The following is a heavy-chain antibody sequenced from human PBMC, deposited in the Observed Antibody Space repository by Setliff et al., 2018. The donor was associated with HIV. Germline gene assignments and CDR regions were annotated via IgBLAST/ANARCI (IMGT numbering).Heavy chain of an antibody. D-gene: IGHD3-3*01. J-gene: IGHJ6*03. CDR3: ARGSRQLTIFGVVFKTNYYFMDV. CDR1: GGSFSGYY. Sequence: NPSETLSLTCAVYGGSFSGYYWSWIRQPPGKGLEWIGEINHDRTTNYNPSLKSRVTISVDTSKNQYSLTPNSVTAADTAVYYCARGSRQLTIFGVVFKTNYYFMDVWGKGTAVTVSS. V-gene: IGHV4-34*01. CDR2: INHDRTT.